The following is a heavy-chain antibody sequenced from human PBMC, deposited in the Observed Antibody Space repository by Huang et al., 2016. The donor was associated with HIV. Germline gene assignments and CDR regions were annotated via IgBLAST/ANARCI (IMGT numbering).Heavy chain of an antibody. CDR1: GGSISSHY. D-gene: IGHD3-10*01. V-gene: IGHV4-59*11. CDR2: IYYSGST. J-gene: IGHJ4*02. CDR3: ARVTMVRGFDY. Sequence: QVQLQESGPGPVTSPETLSLTCTVSGGSISSHYSSWLLQPPGKGLEWIGSIYYSGSTNINPSLWSRVTMSVDAAKNQFSLELSSVTAADTAMYYCARVTMVRGFDYWGQGGLVSVSS.